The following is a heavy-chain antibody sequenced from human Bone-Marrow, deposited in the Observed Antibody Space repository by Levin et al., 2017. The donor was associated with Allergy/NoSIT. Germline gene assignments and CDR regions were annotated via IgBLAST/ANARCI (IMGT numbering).Heavy chain of an antibody. CDR3: ARVFLADYYDSSGYSSRNVDY. J-gene: IGHJ4*02. CDR2: ISYDGSNK. Sequence: GESLKISCAASGFTFSSYAMHWVRQAPGKGLEWVAVISYDGSNKYYADSVKGRFTISRDNSKNTLYLQMNSLRAEDTAVYYCARVFLADYYDSSGYSSRNVDYWGQGTLVTVSS. V-gene: IGHV3-30*04. D-gene: IGHD3-22*01. CDR1: GFTFSSYA.